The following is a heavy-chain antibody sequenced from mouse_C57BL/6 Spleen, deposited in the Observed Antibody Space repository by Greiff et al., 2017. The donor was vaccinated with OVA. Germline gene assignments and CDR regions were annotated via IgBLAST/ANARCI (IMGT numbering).Heavy chain of an antibody. CDR3: TRSRYYSGGAMDY. V-gene: IGHV1-15*01. CDR2: IDPETGGT. J-gene: IGHJ4*01. Sequence: VQLQQSGAELVRPGASVTLSCKASGYTFTDYEMHWVKQTPVHGLEWIGAIDPETGGTAYNQKFKGKAILTADKSSSTAYMELRSLTSEDSAVYYCTRSRYYSGGAMDYWGQGTSVTVSS. D-gene: IGHD1-1*01. CDR1: GYTFTDYE.